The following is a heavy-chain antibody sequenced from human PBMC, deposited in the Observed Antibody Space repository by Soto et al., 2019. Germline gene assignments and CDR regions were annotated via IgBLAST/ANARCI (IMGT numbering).Heavy chain of an antibody. CDR3: ASTLLAPFDN. CDR2: INSDGSST. J-gene: IGHJ4*02. V-gene: IGHV3-74*01. CDR1: GFTFSTYW. Sequence: GGPLRLSCAASGFTFSTYWMHWVRQAPGKGLVWVSRINSDGSSTSYADSVKGRFTITRDNAKNTLYLKMNSLRAEDTAVYYCASTLLAPFDNWGQGTLVTVSS.